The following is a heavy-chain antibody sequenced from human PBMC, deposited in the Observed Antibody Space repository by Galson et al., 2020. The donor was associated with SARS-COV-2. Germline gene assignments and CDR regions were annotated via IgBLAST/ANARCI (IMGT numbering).Heavy chain of an antibody. CDR2: IGTAGAT. CDR1: GFTFSSYD. V-gene: IGHV3-13*01. D-gene: IGHD3-16*01. Sequence: GGSLRLSCAASGFTFSSYDMHWVRQAPGKGLEWVSAIGTAGATYYPGSVKGRFTISRENAKNSLYLQMNSLRAGDTAVYYCARGAYPYYFYYDMDVWGKGTTVTVSS. CDR3: ARGAYPYYFYYDMDV. J-gene: IGHJ6*03.